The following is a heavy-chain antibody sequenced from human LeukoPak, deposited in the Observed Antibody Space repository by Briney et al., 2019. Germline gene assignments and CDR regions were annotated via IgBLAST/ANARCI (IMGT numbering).Heavy chain of an antibody. CDR2: ITSSSTNI. CDR3: ATSGNYYLKY. CDR1: GFTFSTYN. V-gene: IGHV3-48*02. J-gene: IGHJ4*02. Sequence: PGGSLRLSCAASGFTFSTYNMNWLRQAPGKGLEWVSHITSSSTNIYYADSVKGRFTISRDNAKNALSLQMNSLRDEDTAVYYCATSGNYYLKYWGQGTLVTVSS. D-gene: IGHD1-26*01.